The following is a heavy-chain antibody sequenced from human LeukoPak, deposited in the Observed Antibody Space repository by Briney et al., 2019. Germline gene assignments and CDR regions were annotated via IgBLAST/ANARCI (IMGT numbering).Heavy chain of an antibody. V-gene: IGHV1-18*01. CDR3: AXXXRITMVRGVITGIDY. D-gene: IGHD3-10*01. CDR2: ISAYNGNT. CDR1: GYTFTSYG. J-gene: IGHJ4*02. Sequence: ASVKVSCKASGYTFTSYGISWVRQAPGQGLEWMGWISAYNGNTNYAQKLQGRVTMTTDTSTSTAYMELRRLRSDDTAVYYCAXXXRITMVRGVITGIDYWGQGTLVTVSS.